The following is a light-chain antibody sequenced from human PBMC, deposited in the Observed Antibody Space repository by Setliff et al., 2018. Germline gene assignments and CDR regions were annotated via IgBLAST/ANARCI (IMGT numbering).Light chain of an antibody. CDR1: YSDIGGHDR. V-gene: IGLV2-18*02. J-gene: IGLJ1*01. Sequence: QSALTQPPSVSGSPRQSVTISCTGTYSDIGGHDRVSWYQQPPGAAPKLIIYEVFHRPSGVPVRFSGSKSGNTASLTISGLQAEDGADYYCTSYTSSRTYVFGTGTKVTVL. CDR2: EVF. CDR3: TSYTSSRTYV.